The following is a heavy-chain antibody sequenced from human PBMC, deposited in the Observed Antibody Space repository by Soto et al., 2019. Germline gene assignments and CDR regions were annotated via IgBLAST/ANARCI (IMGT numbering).Heavy chain of an antibody. CDR1: GGSISSYY. CDR2: IYYSGST. J-gene: IGHJ4*02. V-gene: IGHV4-59*01. Sequence: KTSETLSLTCTVSGGSISSYYWSWIRQPPGKGLEWIGYIYYSGSTNYNPSLKSRVTISVDTSKNQFSLKLSSVTAADTAVYYCARGRTYYYDSSGYYTYYFDYWGQGTLVTVSS. CDR3: ARGRTYYYDSSGYYTYYFDY. D-gene: IGHD3-22*01.